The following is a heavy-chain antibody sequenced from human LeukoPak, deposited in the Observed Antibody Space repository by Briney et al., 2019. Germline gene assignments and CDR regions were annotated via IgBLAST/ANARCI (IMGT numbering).Heavy chain of an antibody. Sequence: KPSETPSLTCPVSGGSISRYYWSWIRQPPGKGLEWIGYIYYSGSTNYNPSLRGRVTISVDTSKNQFSLKLSSVTAADTAVYYCARDPWYFDYWGQGTLVTVSS. CDR1: GGSISRYY. V-gene: IGHV4-59*01. J-gene: IGHJ4*02. CDR3: ARDPWYFDY. CDR2: IYYSGST.